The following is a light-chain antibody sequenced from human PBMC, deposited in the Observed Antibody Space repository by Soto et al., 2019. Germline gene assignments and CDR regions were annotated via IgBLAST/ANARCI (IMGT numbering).Light chain of an antibody. CDR2: SAS. V-gene: IGKV3-15*01. CDR1: QSVSSK. Sequence: ETVMTQSPATLSVSPGERATLSCRASQSVSSKLAWYQQKPGQAPRLLIYSASTRATGIPARFSGSGSGTEFTLTISSLQSEDFAVYYCLQYNNWPPWTFGQGTKVEIK. J-gene: IGKJ1*01. CDR3: LQYNNWPPWT.